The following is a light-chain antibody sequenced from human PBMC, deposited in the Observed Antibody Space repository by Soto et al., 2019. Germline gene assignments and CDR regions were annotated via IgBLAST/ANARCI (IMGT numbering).Light chain of an antibody. CDR1: NSDVGIYDF. CDR2: EVS. Sequence: QSSLTQPASVSGTPGQSITIPCTGSNSDVGIYDFVSWYQHHPGRAPKLIVSEVSHRPSGASNRFSGSKSGNTASLTISGLQSEDEADYYCISYTSDDVRYVFGTGTKVTVL. CDR3: ISYTSDDVRYV. V-gene: IGLV2-14*01. J-gene: IGLJ1*01.